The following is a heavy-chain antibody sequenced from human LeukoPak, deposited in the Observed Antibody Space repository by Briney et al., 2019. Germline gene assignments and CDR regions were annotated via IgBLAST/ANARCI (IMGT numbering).Heavy chain of an antibody. D-gene: IGHD3-10*01. CDR1: GLTFSNAW. CDR2: IKTKTNGETT. CDR3: TTDEGSGRNYYYGMDV. Sequence: GGSLRLSCAASGLTFSNAWMSWGRQAPGKGLEWVGRIKTKTNGETTNYAAPVKGRFTISRDDSQNTLYLQMNSLRTEDTAVYYCTTDEGSGRNYYYGMDVWGQGTTVTVSS. V-gene: IGHV3-15*01. J-gene: IGHJ6*02.